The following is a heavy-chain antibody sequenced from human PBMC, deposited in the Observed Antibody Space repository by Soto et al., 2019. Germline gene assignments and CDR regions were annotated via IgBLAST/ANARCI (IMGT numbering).Heavy chain of an antibody. J-gene: IGHJ3*02. D-gene: IGHD1-26*01. Sequence: GESLKISCKGSGYSFTNYWIGWVRQMPGKGLEWMGIIYPGDSDTRYSPSFQDQVTISADKSINTAYLQWSSLKASDTAMYYCARLILGATDAFDIWGQGTVVTVSS. CDR3: ARLILGATDAFDI. V-gene: IGHV5-51*01. CDR1: GYSFTNYW. CDR2: IYPGDSDT.